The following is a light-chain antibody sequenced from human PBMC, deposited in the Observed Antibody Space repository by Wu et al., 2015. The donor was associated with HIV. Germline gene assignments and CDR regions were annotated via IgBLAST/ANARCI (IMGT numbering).Light chain of an antibody. CDR1: QSVGSF. CDR2: DGL. Sequence: EIVLTQSPGTLSLSPGERATLSCRASQSVGSFLAWYQQKPGQAPRLLIYDGLSRAAGIPVRFSGSGSGTAFTLIISSLQSEDLAVYYCQQYRDWSWTFGQGTKVEFK. V-gene: IGKV3-11*01. J-gene: IGKJ1*01. CDR3: QQYRDWSWT.